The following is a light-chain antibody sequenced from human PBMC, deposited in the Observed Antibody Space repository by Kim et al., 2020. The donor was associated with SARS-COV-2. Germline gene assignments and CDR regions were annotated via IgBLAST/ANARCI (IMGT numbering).Light chain of an antibody. Sequence: MSGTQTGCDVGDYNDVSWCQQNPGKTPKHVFYGISKRPSGVPDRFSDSKSGNTASLSVSGLQAEDGADYFCSSDAVGNYLGFGGGTQLTV. CDR1: GCDVGDYND. CDR3: SSDAVGNYLG. J-gene: IGLJ3*02. CDR2: GIS. V-gene: IGLV2-8*01.